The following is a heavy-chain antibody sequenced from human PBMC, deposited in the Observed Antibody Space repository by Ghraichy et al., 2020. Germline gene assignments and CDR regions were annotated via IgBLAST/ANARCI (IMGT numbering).Heavy chain of an antibody. CDR3: AKVVDVTMVRRVSDY. D-gene: IGHD3-10*01. CDR2: ISGSGSST. J-gene: IGHJ4*02. V-gene: IGHV3-23*01. CDR1: GFTFRSYA. Sequence: GGSLRLSCAASGFTFRSYAMNWVRQAQGKGLEWVSGISGSGSSTYYADSVKGRFSISRDNSKNTLYVQMNSLRVEDTAVYYCAKVVDVTMVRRVSDYWGQGTLATVSS.